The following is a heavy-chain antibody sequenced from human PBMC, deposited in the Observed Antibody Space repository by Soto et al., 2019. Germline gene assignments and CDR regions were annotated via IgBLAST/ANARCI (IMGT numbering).Heavy chain of an antibody. Sequence: SETLSLTCTVSGGSISSYYWSWIRQPPGKGLEWIGYIYYSGSTNYNPSLKSRVTISVDTSTNQFSLKLSSVTGEETAVYSCARVSQRLVHFFDYWGQGKMVPVS. D-gene: IGHD6-19*01. CDR1: GGSISSYY. CDR2: IYYSGST. J-gene: IGHJ4*02. V-gene: IGHV4-59*01. CDR3: ARVSQRLVHFFDY.